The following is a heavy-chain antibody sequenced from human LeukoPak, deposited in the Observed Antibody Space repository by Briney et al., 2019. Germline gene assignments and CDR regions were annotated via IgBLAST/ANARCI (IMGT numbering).Heavy chain of an antibody. CDR2: ISGSGGST. Sequence: GGSLRPSCAASGFTFSSYAMSWVRQAPGKGLEWVSAISGSGGSTYYADSVKGRFTISRDNSKNTLYLQMNSLRAEDTAVYYCAKEEDIVVVPAANDYWGQGTLVTVSS. V-gene: IGHV3-23*01. CDR1: GFTFSSYA. D-gene: IGHD2-2*01. CDR3: AKEEDIVVVPAANDY. J-gene: IGHJ4*02.